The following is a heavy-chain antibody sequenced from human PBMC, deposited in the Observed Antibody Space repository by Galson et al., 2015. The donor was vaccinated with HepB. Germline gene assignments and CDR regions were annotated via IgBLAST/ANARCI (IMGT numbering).Heavy chain of an antibody. CDR3: ARSVYYYNAMDV. J-gene: IGHJ6*02. V-gene: IGHV3-64*02. Sequence: SLRLSCAASGFTLSSYAMHWVRQAPGKGLEYVSAISSSGGSIYYADSVRDRFTISRDNPKNTLYLQMGSLRAEDMAVYYCARSVYYYNAMDVWGQGTTVTVSS. CDR2: ISSSGGSI. CDR1: GFTLSSYA.